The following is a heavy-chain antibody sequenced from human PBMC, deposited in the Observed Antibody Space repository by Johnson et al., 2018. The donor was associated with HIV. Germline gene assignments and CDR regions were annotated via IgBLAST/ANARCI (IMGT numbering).Heavy chain of an antibody. Sequence: VQLVESGGGLIQPGGSLRLSCAASGFTFSSYAMKWVRQAPGKGLEWVSTISGSGGSTYYADSVKGRFTISRDNSKNTLYLQMTSLRAEDTAVFYCARDYNGVFDVWGQGTLVTVSS. CDR3: ARDYNGVFDV. J-gene: IGHJ3*01. V-gene: IGHV3-23*04. CDR2: ISGSGGST. CDR1: GFTFSSYA. D-gene: IGHD4-11*01.